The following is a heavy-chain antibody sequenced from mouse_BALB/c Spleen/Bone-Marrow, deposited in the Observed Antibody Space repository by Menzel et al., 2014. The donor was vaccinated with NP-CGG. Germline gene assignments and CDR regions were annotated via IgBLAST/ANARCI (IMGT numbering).Heavy chain of an antibody. Sequence: QVQLQQPASELARPGASVRLSCRASGYTFTGYTMQWVKQRPGQGLEWIGYIVPRSGYTDYNQKFKDKTTLTADKSSNTAYMQLSRLTSEDSAVYYCAREDITKAYFDYWGQGTTLTVSS. CDR2: IVPRSGYT. V-gene: IGHV1-4*02. D-gene: IGHD1-2*01. CDR3: AREDITKAYFDY. J-gene: IGHJ2*01. CDR1: GYTFTGYT.